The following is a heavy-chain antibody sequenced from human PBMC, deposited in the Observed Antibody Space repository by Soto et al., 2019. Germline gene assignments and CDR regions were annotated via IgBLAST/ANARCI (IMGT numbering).Heavy chain of an antibody. CDR1: GFIFATTA. Sequence: VQLLQSGGGLVQPGGSLRVSCEASGFIFATTAMGWVRQAPGKGLEWVSPISGSGVRTYYADSVKGRFTISRGNSKNTLFLQMNSLRADDTAVYFCAAVMGSDYDYVWGSLSFDHWGQGALVTVST. D-gene: IGHD3-16*01. V-gene: IGHV3-23*01. CDR2: ISGSGVRT. J-gene: IGHJ4*02. CDR3: AAVMGSDYDYVWGSLSFDH.